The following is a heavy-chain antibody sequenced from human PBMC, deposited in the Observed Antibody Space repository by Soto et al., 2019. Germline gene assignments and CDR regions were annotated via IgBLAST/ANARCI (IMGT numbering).Heavy chain of an antibody. Sequence: SETLSLTCAVYGGSFSGYYWSWIRQPPGKGLEWIGEINHSGSTNYNPPLKSRVTISVDTSKNQFSLKLSSVTAADTAVYYCARGWLQLGYWGQGTLVTVSS. J-gene: IGHJ4*02. V-gene: IGHV4-34*01. CDR2: INHSGST. D-gene: IGHD5-12*01. CDR1: GGSFSGYY. CDR3: ARGWLQLGY.